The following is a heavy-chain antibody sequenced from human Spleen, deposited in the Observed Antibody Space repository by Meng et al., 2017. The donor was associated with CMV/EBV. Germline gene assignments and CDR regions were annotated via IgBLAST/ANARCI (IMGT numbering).Heavy chain of an antibody. CDR1: GFTFSSYS. D-gene: IGHD2-15*01. CDR2: IYYSGST. V-gene: IGHV4-59*01. CDR3: ARDRSLLYCTGDSCYPRSWFDP. J-gene: IGHJ5*02. Sequence: ESLKISCAASGFTFSSYSLNWIRQPPGKGLEWIGYIYYSGSTNYNPSLKSRVTISVDTSKNQFSLKLSSVTAADTAVYYCARDRSLLYCTGDSCYPRSWFDPWGQGTLVTVSS.